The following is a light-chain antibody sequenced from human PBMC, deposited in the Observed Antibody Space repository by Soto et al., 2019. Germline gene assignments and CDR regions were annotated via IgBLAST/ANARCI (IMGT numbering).Light chain of an antibody. CDR1: SSNIGGNS. CDR2: DDH. V-gene: IGLV1-51*01. J-gene: IGLJ1*01. CDR3: GSWDSSLSAYV. Sequence: QSVLAQPPSVSAAPGQKVTISCSGSSSNIGGNSVSWYQQLPGTAPKLLIYDDHTRPSGIPDRFSGSKSGTSATLGITGFQTGDEADYYCGSWDSSLSAYVFGTGTKVTVL.